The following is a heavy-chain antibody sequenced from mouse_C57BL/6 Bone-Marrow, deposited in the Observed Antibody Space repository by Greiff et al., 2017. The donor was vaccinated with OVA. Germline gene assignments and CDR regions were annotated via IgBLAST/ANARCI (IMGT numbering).Heavy chain of an antibody. CDR3: AGLLDWYFDV. Sequence: QVQLKESGAELARPGASVTLSCKASGYTFTSYGISWVKQRPGQGLEWIGEIYPRSGNTYYNEKFKGKATLTADKSSSTAYMELRSLTSEDSAVYFCAGLLDWYFDVWGTGTTVTVSS. V-gene: IGHV1-81*01. J-gene: IGHJ1*03. CDR1: GYTFTSYG. D-gene: IGHD1-1*01. CDR2: IYPRSGNT.